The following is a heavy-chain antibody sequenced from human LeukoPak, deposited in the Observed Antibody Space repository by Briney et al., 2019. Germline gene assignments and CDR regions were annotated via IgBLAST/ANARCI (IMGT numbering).Heavy chain of an antibody. V-gene: IGHV3-20*04. CDR2: ITWNGGST. CDR1: GFTFDVYG. J-gene: IGHJ3*02. CDR3: ASGGLIQRHAFDI. D-gene: IGHD5-18*01. Sequence: PGGTLRLSCAASGFTFDVYGMSWVREVPGKGLEWVSGITWNGGSTGNADSVKGRFTISRDNAKNSLYLQMYSLRGEDTVSDYCASGGLIQRHAFDIWGQGTMVTVSS.